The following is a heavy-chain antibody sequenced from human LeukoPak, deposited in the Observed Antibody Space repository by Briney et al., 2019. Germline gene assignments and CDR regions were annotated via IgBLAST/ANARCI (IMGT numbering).Heavy chain of an antibody. CDR2: LNWDGGTT. J-gene: IGHJ4*02. CDR1: GFTFGDYG. Sequence: GGSLRLSCAASGFTFGDYGMSWVRQAPGKGLEWVSGLNWDGGTTGHADSVKGRFTISSDNAKNSLYLQMNSLRAEDTALYYCARAQTYGDYRLLLDYWGQGTLVTVSS. CDR3: ARAQTYGDYRLLLDY. D-gene: IGHD4-17*01. V-gene: IGHV3-20*04.